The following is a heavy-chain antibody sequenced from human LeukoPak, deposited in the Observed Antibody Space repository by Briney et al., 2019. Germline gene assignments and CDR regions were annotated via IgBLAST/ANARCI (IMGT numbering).Heavy chain of an antibody. CDR1: GGSFSGYY. CDR2: INHSGST. J-gene: IGHJ6*02. V-gene: IGHV4-34*01. D-gene: IGHD2-15*01. Sequence: PSETLSLTCAVYGGSFSGYYWSWIRQPPGKGLEWIGEINHSGSTNYNPSLRSRDTTSIDTSNNQFSLDLTSVTAADTAVYYCARLSCTTSSCTHGGFYYYGMDVWGQGTTVTVSS. CDR3: ARLSCTTSSCTHGGFYYYGMDV.